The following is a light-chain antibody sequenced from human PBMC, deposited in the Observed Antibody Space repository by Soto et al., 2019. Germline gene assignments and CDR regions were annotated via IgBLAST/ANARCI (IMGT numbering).Light chain of an antibody. CDR3: QQYCNSSWT. Sequence: EIVLTQSPGTLSLSPGERATLSCRASQSVSSSYLAWYQQKPGQAPRLLIYGASSSATGIPDRFSGSGSGTDFTLTISRLEPEDFAVYYCQQYCNSSWTFGQGTKVEIK. J-gene: IGKJ1*01. CDR1: QSVSSSY. V-gene: IGKV3-20*01. CDR2: GAS.